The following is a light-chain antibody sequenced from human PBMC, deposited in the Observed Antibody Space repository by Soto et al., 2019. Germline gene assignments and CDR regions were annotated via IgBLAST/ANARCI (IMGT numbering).Light chain of an antibody. CDR1: QSVSSSY. J-gene: IGKJ1*01. V-gene: IGKV3-20*01. CDR3: HQYDKLPRT. Sequence: EIVLTQSPGTLSLSPGERATLSCRASQSVSSSYLAWYQQKPGQAPRLLIYGASNRASGIPDRFSGSGSGTDFTLTISRLEPEEFAVYYCHQYDKLPRTFGQGTKVEIK. CDR2: GAS.